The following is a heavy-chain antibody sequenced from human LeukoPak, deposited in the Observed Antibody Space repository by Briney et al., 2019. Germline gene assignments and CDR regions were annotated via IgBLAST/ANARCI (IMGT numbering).Heavy chain of an antibody. J-gene: IGHJ6*02. CDR1: GGSISSYY. CDR3: ARDRGYTYYYYYYGMDV. D-gene: IGHD5-18*01. V-gene: IGHV4-59*01. CDR2: IYYSGST. Sequence: PSETLSLTCTVCGGSISSYYWSWIRQPPGKGLEWIGYIYYSGSTNYNPSLKSRVTISVDTSKNQFSLKLSSVTAADTAVYYCARDRGYTYYYYYYGMDVWGQGTTVTVSS.